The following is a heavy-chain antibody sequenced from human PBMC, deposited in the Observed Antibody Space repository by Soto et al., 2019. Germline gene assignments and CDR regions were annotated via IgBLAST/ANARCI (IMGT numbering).Heavy chain of an antibody. V-gene: IGHV3-33*01. D-gene: IGHD1-26*01. CDR3: ARWGNEKIFDN. Sequence: QVQLVESGGGVVQPGRSLRLSCAASGFTFSSHGMHWVRQAPGKGLEWVAVIWYDGSYLNYADSVKGRFNISRDNSKNTLYLQMSSLRAEDTALYRCARWGNEKIFDNWGQGTLVTVSS. CDR2: IWYDGSYL. CDR1: GFTFSSHG. J-gene: IGHJ4*02.